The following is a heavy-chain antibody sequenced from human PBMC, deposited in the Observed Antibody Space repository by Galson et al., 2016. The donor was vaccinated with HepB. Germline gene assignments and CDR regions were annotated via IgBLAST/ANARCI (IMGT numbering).Heavy chain of an antibody. CDR1: GFTFSQRG. V-gene: IGHV3-30*18. J-gene: IGHJ4*02. Sequence: SLRLSCAASGFTFSQRGMHWVRQAPGKGLEWVAADSMDGRRKFYADSVKGRFTISRDNSNNMLFLQMSSLSVDDTAVYYCAKRHEYCPPVGCSVDSWGQGTLVSVSS. CDR3: AKRHEYCPPVGCSVDS. D-gene: IGHD2/OR15-2a*01. CDR2: DSMDGRRK.